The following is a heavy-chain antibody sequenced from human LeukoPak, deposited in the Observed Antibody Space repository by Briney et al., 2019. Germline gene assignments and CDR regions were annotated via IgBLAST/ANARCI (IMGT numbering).Heavy chain of an antibody. D-gene: IGHD2-21*02. Sequence: GGSLRLSCAASGFTFSSYAMSWVRQAPGKGLEWVSTISGSGGSTDYADSVKGRFTLSRDNSKNTLFLQVNSLRADDTAVYYCAKFHSPGRVTHFYWYFDLWGRGALVTVSS. J-gene: IGHJ2*01. CDR2: ISGSGGST. CDR1: GFTFSSYA. V-gene: IGHV3-23*01. CDR3: AKFHSPGRVTHFYWYFDL.